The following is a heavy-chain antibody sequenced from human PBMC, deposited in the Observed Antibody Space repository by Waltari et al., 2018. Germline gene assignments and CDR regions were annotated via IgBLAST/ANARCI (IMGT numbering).Heavy chain of an antibody. D-gene: IGHD3-16*01. V-gene: IGHV4-59*01. CDR1: GGSISSYY. CDR2: IYYSGST. CDR3: ARGGIWGAYYYYYMDV. Sequence: QVQLQESGPGLVKPSETLSLTCTVSGGSISSYYWSWIRQPPGKGLEWIGYIYYSGSTNYTPSLKSRVTISVDTSKNQFSLKLSSVTAADTAVYYCARGGIWGAYYYYYMDVWGKGTTVTISS. J-gene: IGHJ6*03.